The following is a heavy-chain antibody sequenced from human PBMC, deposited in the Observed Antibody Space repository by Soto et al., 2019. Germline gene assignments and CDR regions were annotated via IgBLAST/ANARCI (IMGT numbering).Heavy chain of an antibody. J-gene: IGHJ4*02. D-gene: IGHD6-13*01. CDR3: ACSGYSSSQYYFDY. V-gene: IGHV4-4*02. CDR1: GGSISSSNW. CDR2: IYHSGST. Sequence: QVQLQESGPGLVKPSGTLSLTSAVSGGSISSSNWWSWVRQPPGKGLEWIGEIYHSGSTNYNPSLKSRVTISVDKSKNQFSLKLSSVTAAVTAVYYCACSGYSSSQYYFDYWGQGTLVTVSS.